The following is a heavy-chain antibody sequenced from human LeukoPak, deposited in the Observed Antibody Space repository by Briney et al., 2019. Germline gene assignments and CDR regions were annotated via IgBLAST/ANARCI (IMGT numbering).Heavy chain of an antibody. D-gene: IGHD5-24*01. CDR3: ARDRGDLGNYGDY. Sequence: GGSLRLSCAASGFTVCSNYMSWVRQAPGKGLEWVSVIYSSGSTYYADSVKGRFTISRDNSKNTLYLQMNSLRAEDTAVYYCARDRGDLGNYGDYWGQGTLVTVSS. CDR1: GFTVCSNY. CDR2: IYSSGST. J-gene: IGHJ4*02. V-gene: IGHV3-53*01.